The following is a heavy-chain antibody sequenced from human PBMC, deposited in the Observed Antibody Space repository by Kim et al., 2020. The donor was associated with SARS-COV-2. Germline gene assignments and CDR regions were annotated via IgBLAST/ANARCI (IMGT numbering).Heavy chain of an antibody. Sequence: GESLKISCKGSGYSFTSYWIGWVRQMPGKGLEWMGIIYPGDSDTRYSPSFQGQVTISADKSISTAYLQWSSLKASDTAMYYCARVQEKYDFWSGYDYWGQGTLVTVSS. CDR3: ARVQEKYDFWSGYDY. D-gene: IGHD3-3*01. CDR1: GYSFTSYW. V-gene: IGHV5-51*01. J-gene: IGHJ4*02. CDR2: IYPGDSDT.